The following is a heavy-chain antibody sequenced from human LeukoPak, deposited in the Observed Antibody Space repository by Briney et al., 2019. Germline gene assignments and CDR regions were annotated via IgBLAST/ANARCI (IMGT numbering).Heavy chain of an antibody. CDR2: IYHSGST. Sequence: SETLSLTCAVSGGSISSSNWWSWVRPPPGKGPEWIGEIYHSGSTNYNPSLKSRVTISVDKSKNQFSLKLSSVTAADTAVYYCARVFLHPYYGSGIAIWFDPWGQGTLVTVSS. V-gene: IGHV4-4*02. D-gene: IGHD3-10*01. J-gene: IGHJ5*02. CDR1: GGSISSSNW. CDR3: ARVFLHPYYGSGIAIWFDP.